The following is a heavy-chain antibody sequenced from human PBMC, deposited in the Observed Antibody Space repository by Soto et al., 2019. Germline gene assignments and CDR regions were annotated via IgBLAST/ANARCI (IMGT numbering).Heavy chain of an antibody. CDR3: ARVPGLYSSSWYSYYFDY. J-gene: IGHJ4*02. D-gene: IGHD6-13*01. CDR1: GYTFTSYA. CDR2: INAGNGNT. Sequence: QVQLVQSGAEVKKPGASVKVSCKASGYTFTSYAMHWVRQAPGQRLEWMGWINAGNGNTKYSQKFQGRVTITRDTSASTAYMELGSLKSEDTAVYYCARVPGLYSSSWYSYYFDYWGQGTLVTVSS. V-gene: IGHV1-3*01.